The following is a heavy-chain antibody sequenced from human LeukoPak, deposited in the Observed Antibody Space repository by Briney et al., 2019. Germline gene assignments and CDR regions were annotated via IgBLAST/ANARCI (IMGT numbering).Heavy chain of an antibody. CDR1: GGSISSYY. CDR3: ARETAHSGELPPY. D-gene: IGHD1-26*01. CDR2: IYYSGST. V-gene: IGHV4-59*12. Sequence: SETLSLTCTVSGGSISSYYWSWIRQPPGKGLEWIGYIYYSGSTNYNPSLKSRVTISVDTSKNQFSLKLSSVTAADTAVYYCARETAHSGELPPYWGQGTLVTVSS. J-gene: IGHJ4*02.